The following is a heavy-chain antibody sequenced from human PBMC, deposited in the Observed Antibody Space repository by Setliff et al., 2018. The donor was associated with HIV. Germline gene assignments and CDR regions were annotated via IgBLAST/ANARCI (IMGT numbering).Heavy chain of an antibody. V-gene: IGHV3-30*02. Sequence: GSLRLSCAASGFAFSSYHMHWVRQAPGKGLEWVAFIWYDGSNEYYADSVKGRFTISRDNSKNTLYLQMNSLRAEDTAVYYCARVPLLGHTLDYWGQGTLVTVSS. CDR2: IWYDGSNE. CDR3: ARVPLLGHTLDY. J-gene: IGHJ4*02. CDR1: GFAFSSYH.